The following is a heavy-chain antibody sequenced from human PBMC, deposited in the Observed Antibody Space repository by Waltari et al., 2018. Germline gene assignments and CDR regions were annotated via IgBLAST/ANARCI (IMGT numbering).Heavy chain of an antibody. D-gene: IGHD6-13*01. CDR3: AKRIAAPGSTYYFDY. CDR1: GFTFSSDA. CDR2: ISGSGGTT. V-gene: IGHV3-23*01. Sequence: EVQLLESGGGLVQPGGSLRLSCAASGFTFSSDAMSWVRQAPGKGLEWVSVISGSGGTTYYADSVKGRFTISRDNSKNTLYLQMNSLRAEDTAVYYCAKRIAAPGSTYYFDYWGQGTLVTVSS. J-gene: IGHJ4*02.